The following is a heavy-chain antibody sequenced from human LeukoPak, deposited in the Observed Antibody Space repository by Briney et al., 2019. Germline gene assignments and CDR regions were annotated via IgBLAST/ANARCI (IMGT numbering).Heavy chain of an antibody. D-gene: IGHD3-10*01. V-gene: IGHV3-21*03. CDR1: GFTFSSYS. CDR3: TSSLWFGELKTDY. CDR2: ISSSSSYI. J-gene: IGHJ4*02. Sequence: PGGSLRLSCAASGFTFSSYSMNWVRQAPGKGLEWVSSISSSSSYIYYADSVKGRFTISRDNAKNSLYLQMNSLRAEDTAVYYCTSSLWFGELKTDYWGQGTLVTVSS.